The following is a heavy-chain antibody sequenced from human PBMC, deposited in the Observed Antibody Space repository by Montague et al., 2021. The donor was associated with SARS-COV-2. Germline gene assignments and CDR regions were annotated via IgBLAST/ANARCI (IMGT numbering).Heavy chain of an antibody. D-gene: IGHD3-10*01. CDR1: GFTFSNAW. J-gene: IGHJ4*02. CDR2: IKSKTDGGTT. V-gene: IGHV3-15*01. CDR3: TTDYLDGLLWFGELPRYFDY. Sequence: SLRLSCAASGFTFSNAWMSWVRQAPGKGLEWVGRIKSKTDGGTTDYAAPVKGRFTISRDDSKNTLYLQMNSLKTEDTAVYHCTTDYLDGLLWFGELPRYFDYWGQGTLVTVSS.